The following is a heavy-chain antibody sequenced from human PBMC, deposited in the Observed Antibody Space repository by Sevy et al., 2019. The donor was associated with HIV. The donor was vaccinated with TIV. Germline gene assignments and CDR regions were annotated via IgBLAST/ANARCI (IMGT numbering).Heavy chain of an antibody. Sequence: SETLSLTCTVSGGSISSYYWSWIRQPPGKGLEWIGYIYYSGSTNYNPSLKSRVTISVDTSKNQFSLKLSSVTAADTAVYYCVRVAVADNGYYYYYMDVWGKGTTVTVSS. CDR1: GGSISSYY. V-gene: IGHV4-59*01. D-gene: IGHD6-19*01. CDR2: IYYSGST. J-gene: IGHJ6*03. CDR3: VRVAVADNGYYYYYMDV.